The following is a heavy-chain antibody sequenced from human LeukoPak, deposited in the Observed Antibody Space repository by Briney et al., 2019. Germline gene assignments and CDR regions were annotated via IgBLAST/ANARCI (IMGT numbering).Heavy chain of an antibody. CDR3: ARDHGGYDYYFDY. Sequence: SETLSLTCTVSGYSISSGYYWGWIRQPPGKGLEWIGSMYHSGNTYYNPSLKSRVTMSVDTSKNQFSLKLSSVTAADTAVYYCARDHGGYDYYFDYWGQGTLVTVSS. CDR1: GYSISSGYY. D-gene: IGHD5-12*01. CDR2: MYHSGNT. J-gene: IGHJ4*02. V-gene: IGHV4-38-2*02.